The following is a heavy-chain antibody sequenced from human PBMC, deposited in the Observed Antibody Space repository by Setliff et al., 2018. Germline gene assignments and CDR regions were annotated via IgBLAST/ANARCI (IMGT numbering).Heavy chain of an antibody. D-gene: IGHD6-13*01. CDR2: INYLGNT. Sequence: SETLSLTCAVSGGSISSSNWWSWVRQPPGKGLEWIRDINYLGNTNYNPSLKTRVTISVDTSKNQFSLKLVSMTAADTAVYYCARHTESYSSSWYVSAEYFQHWGQGTLVTVSS. V-gene: IGHV4-4*02. CDR1: GGSISSSNW. J-gene: IGHJ1*01. CDR3: ARHTESYSSSWYVSAEYFQH.